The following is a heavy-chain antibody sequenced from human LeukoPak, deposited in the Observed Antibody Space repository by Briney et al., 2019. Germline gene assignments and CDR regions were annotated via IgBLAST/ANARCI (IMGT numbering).Heavy chain of an antibody. Sequence: SETLSLTCTVSGGSISSSSYYWSWIRQPPGKGLEWIGYIYYSGSTNYNPSLKSRVTISVDTSKNQFSLKLSSVTAADTAVYYCARDRPPWGYYGMDVWGQGTTVTVSS. CDR3: ARDRPPWGYYGMDV. CDR2: IYYSGST. J-gene: IGHJ6*02. V-gene: IGHV4-61*01. CDR1: GGSISSSSYY. D-gene: IGHD7-27*01.